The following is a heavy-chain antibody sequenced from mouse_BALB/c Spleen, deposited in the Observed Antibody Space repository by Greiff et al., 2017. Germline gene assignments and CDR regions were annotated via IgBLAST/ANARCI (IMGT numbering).Heavy chain of an antibody. J-gene: IGHJ4*01. CDR3: AREGNYVGYYAMDY. CDR2: IDPYDGGT. V-gene: IGHV1S135*01. D-gene: IGHD2-1*01. Sequence: VQLQQSGPELEKPGASVKISCKASGYSFTGYNMNWVKQSNGKSLEWIGNIDPYDGGTSYNQKFKGKATLTVDKSSSTAYMQLKSLTSEDSAVYYCAREGNYVGYYAMDYWGQGTSVTVSS. CDR1: GYSFTGYN.